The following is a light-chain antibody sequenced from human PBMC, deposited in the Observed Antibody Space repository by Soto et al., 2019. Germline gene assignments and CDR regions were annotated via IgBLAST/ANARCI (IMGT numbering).Light chain of an antibody. V-gene: IGLV2-8*01. Sequence: QSALTQPPSASGSPGQSVTISCTGTSSDIGAYIYVSWYQQHPGQAPKLMISEVSRRPSGVPERFSGSKSGNTASLTVSGLQADDEAHYYCSSYAGSNNFVFGTGTKLTVL. J-gene: IGLJ1*01. CDR1: SSDIGAYIY. CDR3: SSYAGSNNFV. CDR2: EVS.